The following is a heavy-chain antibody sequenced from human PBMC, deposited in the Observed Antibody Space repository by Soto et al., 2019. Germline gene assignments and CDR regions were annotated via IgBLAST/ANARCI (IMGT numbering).Heavy chain of an antibody. CDR1: GFTFNNKW. CDR2: IDGYSTTT. D-gene: IGHD1-26*01. Sequence: EVQLVESGGGLVQPGGSLRLSCTASGFTFNNKWMHWVRQAPGKGLVWVSRIDGYSTTTNYADSVKGRFTISRDNAKNTVFLHVNRLTVDDTAVYYCARGSAMGIDYWGQGTLVSVSS. V-gene: IGHV3-74*01. J-gene: IGHJ4*02. CDR3: ARGSAMGIDY.